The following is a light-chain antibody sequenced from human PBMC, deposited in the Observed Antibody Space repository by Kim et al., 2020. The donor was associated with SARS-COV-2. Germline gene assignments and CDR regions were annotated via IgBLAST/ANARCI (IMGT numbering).Light chain of an antibody. J-gene: IGLJ2*01. V-gene: IGLV3-21*04. CDR1: RIGSKS. CDR2: YDS. Sequence: PGKTARVTCGGNRIGSKSVDWYQQKPGQAPVLVINYDSDRPSGIPERFSGSNSGNTATLTISRVEAGDEADYYCQVWDSSSDHRVVFGGGTQLTVL. CDR3: QVWDSSSDHRVV.